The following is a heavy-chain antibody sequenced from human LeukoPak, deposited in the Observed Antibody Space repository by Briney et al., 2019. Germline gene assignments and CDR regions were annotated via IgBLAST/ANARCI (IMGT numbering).Heavy chain of an antibody. Sequence: KASETLSLTRTVSGNSISSGDNYWSWIRQPPGKGLEWIGYIYYSGSTNYNPSLKSRVAISVDTSKNQFSLKLGSVTAADTAVYYCARVIRITMIPRPGYFDLWGRGTLVTVSS. CDR3: ARVIRITMIPRPGYFDL. CDR1: GNSISSGDNY. V-gene: IGHV4-61*08. CDR2: IYYSGST. J-gene: IGHJ2*01. D-gene: IGHD3-22*01.